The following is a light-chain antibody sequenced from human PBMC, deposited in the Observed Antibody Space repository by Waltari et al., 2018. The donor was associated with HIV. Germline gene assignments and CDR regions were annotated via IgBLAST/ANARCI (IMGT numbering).Light chain of an antibody. CDR2: DNN. Sequence: QSVLTQPPPVSAAPGQPVTISCSGISTTIATDSVSWYQHVPGAAPKLLIYDNNKRPSGIPDRFSGSKSGTSATLDITGLQTGDEADYYCGTWDRRLSVGVFGGGTKLTVL. CDR1: STTIATDS. CDR3: GTWDRRLSVGV. J-gene: IGLJ2*01. V-gene: IGLV1-51*01.